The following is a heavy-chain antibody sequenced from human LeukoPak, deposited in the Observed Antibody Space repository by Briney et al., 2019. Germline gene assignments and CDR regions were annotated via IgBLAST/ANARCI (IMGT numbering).Heavy chain of an antibody. CDR1: GFTFSNYW. Sequence: GGSLRLSCAASGFTFSNYWMHWVRQAPGKGLVWVSRINSDGRTITYADSEKGRFTISRDNAKNTLYLQMNSLRPEDTAVYYCARERGGAFDYWGQGTLVTVSS. J-gene: IGHJ4*02. D-gene: IGHD3-16*01. V-gene: IGHV3-74*01. CDR3: ARERGGAFDY. CDR2: INSDGRTI.